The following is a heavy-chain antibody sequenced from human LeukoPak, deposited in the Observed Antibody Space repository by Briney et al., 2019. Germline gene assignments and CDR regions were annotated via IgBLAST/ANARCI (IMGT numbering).Heavy chain of an antibody. Sequence: ASVKVSCKASGYTFTIYYMHWVRQAPGQGLEWMGIINPGGGSTSYAQKFQGRVTMTRDMSTRTVYMELSSLRSEDTAVYYCARDPVAGTGFDIWGQGTMVTVSS. CDR3: ARDPVAGTGFDI. D-gene: IGHD6-19*01. J-gene: IGHJ3*02. V-gene: IGHV1-46*01. CDR2: INPGGGST. CDR1: GYTFTIYY.